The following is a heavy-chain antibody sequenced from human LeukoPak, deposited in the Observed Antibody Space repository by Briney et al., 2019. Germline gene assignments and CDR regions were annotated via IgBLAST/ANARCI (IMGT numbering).Heavy chain of an antibody. CDR1: GYTFTGYY. Sequence: ASVKVSCKASGYTFTGYYMHWVRQAPGQGLEWMGWISAYNGNTNYAQKLQGRVTMTTDTSTSTAYMELRSLRSDDTAVYYCAREGIAARAYYFDYWGQGTLVTVSS. V-gene: IGHV1-18*04. CDR2: ISAYNGNT. J-gene: IGHJ4*02. D-gene: IGHD6-6*01. CDR3: AREGIAARAYYFDY.